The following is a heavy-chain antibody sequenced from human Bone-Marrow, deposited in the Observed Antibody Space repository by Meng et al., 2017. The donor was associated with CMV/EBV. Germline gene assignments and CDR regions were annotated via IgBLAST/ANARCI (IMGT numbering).Heavy chain of an antibody. V-gene: IGHV4-4*02. CDR1: GGSISGSDW. Sequence: TCAVVGGSISGSDWWTWVRQPPGKGLEWIGEISHSGRSNYTPSLKSRVTISVDKSKKQFSLKVSSVTAADTAVYYCARNHGKSDFDYWGQGTLVTVSS. CDR3: ARNHGKSDFDY. D-gene: IGHD1-14*01. CDR2: ISHSGRS. J-gene: IGHJ4*02.